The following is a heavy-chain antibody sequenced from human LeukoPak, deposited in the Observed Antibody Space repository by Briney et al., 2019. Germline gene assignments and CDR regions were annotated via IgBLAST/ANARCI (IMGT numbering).Heavy chain of an antibody. V-gene: IGHV3-48*04. D-gene: IGHD4-11*01. CDR1: GFTFSDYS. J-gene: IGHJ3*02. CDR3: VRDPYKHNDYGNYGAFDI. Sequence: GGSLRLSCGASGFTFSDYSMNWVRQAPGKGLEWVSYISTSSSTMYYADSVKGRFTISRDNAENSLYLQMNSLRAEDTAVYFCVRDPYKHNDYGNYGAFDIWGQGTMVTVSS. CDR2: ISTSSSTM.